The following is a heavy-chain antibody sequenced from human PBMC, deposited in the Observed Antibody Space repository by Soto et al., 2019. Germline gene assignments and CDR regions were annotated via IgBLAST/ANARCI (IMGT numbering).Heavy chain of an antibody. CDR1: GGTSTIYT. CDR3: ATEKYGAGRVGVFD. D-gene: IGHD1-26*01. V-gene: IGHV1-69*08. Sequence: QVQLVQSGAEVKKPGSSLRVSCETSGGTSTIYTITWVRQARGQGLQWMGRIVPMLRITNYTPDFQGRLTMTADTSTGTAHMELSSLTSEDTAVHYCATEKYGAGRVGVFDWGQGTLVSVSS. J-gene: IGHJ4*02. CDR2: IVPMLRIT.